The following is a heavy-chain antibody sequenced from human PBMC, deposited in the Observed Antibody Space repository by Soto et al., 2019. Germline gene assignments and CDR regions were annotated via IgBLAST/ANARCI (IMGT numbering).Heavy chain of an antibody. CDR2: ISGSGGST. CDR1: GFTFSSYA. J-gene: IGHJ4*02. V-gene: IGHV3-23*01. Sequence: GGSLRLSCAASGFTFSSYAMSWVRQAPGKGLEWVSAISGSGGSTYYADSVKGRFTISRDNSKNMLYLQMNSLRAEDTAVYYCAKDVTSSYHFDYWGQGTLVTVSS. D-gene: IGHD6-6*01. CDR3: AKDVTSSYHFDY.